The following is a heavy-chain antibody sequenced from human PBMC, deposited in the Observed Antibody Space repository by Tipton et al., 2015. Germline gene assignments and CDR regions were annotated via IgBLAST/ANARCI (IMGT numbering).Heavy chain of an antibody. Sequence: GSLRLSCAASGFTFSDYAMNWVRQAPGKGLEWVSSISASGGSTDYADSVKGRFTISRDNSKNTLYLQMSSLKAEDTAVYYCAKVKISVLLWFGQPHVFDIWGQGTMVTVSS. CDR2: ISASGGST. J-gene: IGHJ3*02. CDR1: GFTFSDYA. CDR3: AKVKISVLLWFGQPHVFDI. D-gene: IGHD3-10*01. V-gene: IGHV3-23*01.